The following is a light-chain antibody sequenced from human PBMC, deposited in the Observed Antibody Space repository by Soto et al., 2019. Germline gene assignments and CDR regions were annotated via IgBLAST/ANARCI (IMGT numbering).Light chain of an antibody. J-gene: IGKJ4*01. V-gene: IGKV3D-7*01. CDR1: QSISNTY. Sequence: EIVMTQSPGTLSLSPGGRATLSCRASQSISNTYLSWYQPKPGQAPRLLIYGASTRATGIPARFSGSGSGTDFTLTISSLQPEDFAVYYCHQDYDLPLSFGGGTRVEIK. CDR2: GAS. CDR3: HQDYDLPLS.